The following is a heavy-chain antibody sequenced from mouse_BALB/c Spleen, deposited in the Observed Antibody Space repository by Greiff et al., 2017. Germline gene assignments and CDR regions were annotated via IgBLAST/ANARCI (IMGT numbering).Heavy chain of an antibody. J-gene: IGHJ3*01. CDR2: IDPANGNT. D-gene: IGHD2-3*01. CDR3: ARYYDGYCDWFAY. CDR1: GFNFKDTY. V-gene: IGHV14-3*02. Sequence: VQLKESGAELVKPGASVKLSCTASGFNFKDTYMHWVKQRPEQGLEWIGSIDPANGNTKYDPKFQGKATITADTSSKPAYLQLSSLTSKDTAVYYSARYYDGYCDWFAYWGQGTLVTVSA.